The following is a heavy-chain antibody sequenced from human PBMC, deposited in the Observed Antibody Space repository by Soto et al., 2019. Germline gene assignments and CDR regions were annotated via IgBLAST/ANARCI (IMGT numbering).Heavy chain of an antibody. CDR3: ARDVGATGD. Sequence: QVQLVQSGAEVKKPGASVKGSCKASGDTFTSYAMHWVRQAPGQRLEWMGWINAGNGNTKYSPKFQGRVTITRDTSVSTAYMELSSLRSEDTAVYYCARDVGATGDWCQGTRFTVSS. CDR2: INAGNGNT. D-gene: IGHD1-26*01. J-gene: IGHJ4*02. CDR1: GDTFTSYA. V-gene: IGHV1-3*01.